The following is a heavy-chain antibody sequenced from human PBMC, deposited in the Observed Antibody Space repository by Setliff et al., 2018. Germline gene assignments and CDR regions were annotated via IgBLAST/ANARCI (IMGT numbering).Heavy chain of an antibody. CDR1: GLIVSGAY. CDR2: IYSSGNT. CDR3: ARRGYSHDSSDYNRRKVFDYFDF. D-gene: IGHD3-22*01. J-gene: IGHJ4*02. V-gene: IGHV3-53*01. Sequence: GESLKISCVVSGLIVSGAYMSWVRQAPGKGLEWVSIIYSSGNTAYTDSVKGRFTISRDTSKNTVYLQMNNVTVDDTAVYFCARRGYSHDSSDYNRRKVFDYFDFWGQGAQVTVSS.